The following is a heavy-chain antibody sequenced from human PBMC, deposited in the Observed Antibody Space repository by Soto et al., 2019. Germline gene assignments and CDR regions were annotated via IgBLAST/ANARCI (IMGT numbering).Heavy chain of an antibody. CDR3: AKGESSVSARDFDP. Sequence: GGSLRLSCAASGFTVSSNYMSWVRQAPGKGLEWVSVIYSGGSTYYADSVKGRFTISRDNSKNTLYLQMNSLRAEDTAVYYCAKGESSVSARDFDPWGQGTLVTVSS. V-gene: IGHV3-66*01. D-gene: IGHD3-22*01. CDR1: GFTVSSNY. CDR2: IYSGGST. J-gene: IGHJ5*02.